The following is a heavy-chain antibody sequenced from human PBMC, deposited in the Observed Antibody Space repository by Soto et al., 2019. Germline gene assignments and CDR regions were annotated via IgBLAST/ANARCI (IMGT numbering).Heavy chain of an antibody. CDR1: GFTFDDYA. Sequence: GGSLRLSCAASGFTFDDYAMHWVRQAPGKGLEWVSGISWNSGSIGYADSVKGRFTISRDNAKNSLYLQMNSLRAEDTALYYCAKGGSGYNEDYWGQGTLVTVSS. CDR2: ISWNSGSI. J-gene: IGHJ4*02. V-gene: IGHV3-9*01. CDR3: AKGGSGYNEDY. D-gene: IGHD3-3*01.